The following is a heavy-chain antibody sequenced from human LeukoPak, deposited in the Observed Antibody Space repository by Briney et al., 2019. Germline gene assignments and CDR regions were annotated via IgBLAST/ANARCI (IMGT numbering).Heavy chain of an antibody. Sequence: PGGSLRLSCAVSGFTFTDYWMNWVRQAPGKGPEWVASIRQDGGEKSYVDSVKGRFTISRDNTKNSLYLQMSSLWAEDTAVYYCARDGTAPGLYFDLWGRGTLVTVSS. CDR2: IRQDGGEK. J-gene: IGHJ4*01. D-gene: IGHD6-13*01. CDR1: GFTFTDYW. CDR3: ARDGTAPGLYFDL. V-gene: IGHV3-7*01.